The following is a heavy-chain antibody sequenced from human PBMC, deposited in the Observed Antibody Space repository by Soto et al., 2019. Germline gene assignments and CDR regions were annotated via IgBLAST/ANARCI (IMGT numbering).Heavy chain of an antibody. V-gene: IGHV3-13*01. CDR1: GFTFSSYD. CDR3: ARGAAGFDY. Sequence: EVQLVESGGDLVQPGGSLRLSCAASGFTFSSYDFHWVRQTTGKGLEWVSAIGKAGDTYYAGSVKGRFTIARENAKNSLYLQMNSLRPGDTAVYYCARGAAGFDYWGQGTLVTVSS. CDR2: IGKAGDT. J-gene: IGHJ4*02. D-gene: IGHD6-19*01.